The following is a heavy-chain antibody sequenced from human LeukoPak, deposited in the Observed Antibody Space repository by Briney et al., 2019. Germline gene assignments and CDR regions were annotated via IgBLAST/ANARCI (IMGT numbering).Heavy chain of an antibody. CDR1: GYSITSDYY. D-gene: IGHD3-10*01. CDR2: IYHSGST. Sequence: SETLSLTCTVSGYSITSDYYWGWIRQPPGKGLEWIGSIYHSGSTYYNPSLKSRVTISVDTSRKQFSLKLNSVTAADTAVYYCAKSNGYGLVDIWGQGTMVTVSS. CDR3: AKSNGYGLVDI. J-gene: IGHJ3*02. V-gene: IGHV4-38-2*02.